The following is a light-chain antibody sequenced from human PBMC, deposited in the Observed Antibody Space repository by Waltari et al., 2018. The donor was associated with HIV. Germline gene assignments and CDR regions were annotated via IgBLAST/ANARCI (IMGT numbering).Light chain of an antibody. CDR2: KVS. CDR3: MECTYWPYI. J-gene: IGKJ2*01. V-gene: IGKV2-30*01. Sequence: VVMTQSPLSLPVTLGQPASISCRSSQSLVYTDGNTYLSWFQQRPGQSPRRLIYKVSNRDSGVPDRFSGSGSGTDFTLKISRVEAEDVGVYFCMECTYWPYIFGQGTKLEI. CDR1: QSLVYTDGNTY.